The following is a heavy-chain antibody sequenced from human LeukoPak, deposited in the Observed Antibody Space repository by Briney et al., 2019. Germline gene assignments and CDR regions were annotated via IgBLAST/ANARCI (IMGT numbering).Heavy chain of an antibody. Sequence: GGSLRLSCAASGFTFSSYWMSWVRQAPGKGLEWVANIKQDGSEKYYVDSVKGRFTISRDNAKNSLYLQMNSLRAEDTAVYYCARLPLDIVVVPAAPWTFDYWGQGTLVTVYS. CDR3: ARLPLDIVVVPAAPWTFDY. CDR1: GFTFSSYW. V-gene: IGHV3-7*01. CDR2: IKQDGSEK. D-gene: IGHD2-2*01. J-gene: IGHJ4*02.